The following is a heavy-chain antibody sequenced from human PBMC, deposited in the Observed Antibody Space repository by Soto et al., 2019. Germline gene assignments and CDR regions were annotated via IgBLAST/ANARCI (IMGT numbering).Heavy chain of an antibody. D-gene: IGHD3-22*01. CDR1: GYTITNYA. J-gene: IGHJ3*02. V-gene: IGHV1-3*01. Sequence: QAQLVQSGAEVKKPGSSVKVSCKASGYTITNYAIHWVRQAPGQGLEWMGWINAGNGNTKYSQNFQGRVTITRDTSARTAYLELSSLRSEDTAVDFCARSDMTVEAAFNIWGQGTKVTVSS. CDR2: INAGNGNT. CDR3: ARSDMTVEAAFNI.